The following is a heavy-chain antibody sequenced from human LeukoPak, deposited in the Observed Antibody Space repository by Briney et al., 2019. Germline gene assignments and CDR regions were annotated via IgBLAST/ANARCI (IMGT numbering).Heavy chain of an antibody. J-gene: IGHJ4*02. CDR1: GYTFIDHY. D-gene: IGHD3-22*01. CDR2: IDPDTGDT. V-gene: IGHV1-2*02. Sequence: ASVKVSCKPSGYTFIDHYLHWVRQAPGQGLESLGWIDPDTGDTNYPQKFQGRLTMTRDTSSSTAYRELNRLRSDDTAVYYSARAGHNSNSGGYDFWGLGTLVTVSS. CDR3: ARAGHNSNSGGYDF.